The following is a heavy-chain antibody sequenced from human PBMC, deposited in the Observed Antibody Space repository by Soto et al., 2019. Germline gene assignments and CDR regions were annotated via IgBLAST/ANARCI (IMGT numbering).Heavy chain of an antibody. J-gene: IGHJ3*02. D-gene: IGHD3-9*01. Sequence: GGSLRLSCAASGFTFSSYSMNWVRQAPGKGLEWVSSISSSSSYIYYADSVKGRFTISRDNAKNSLYLQMNSLRAEDTAVYYCARDPTYYDILDDAFDIWGQGTMVTVSS. CDR1: GFTFSSYS. CDR3: ARDPTYYDILDDAFDI. V-gene: IGHV3-21*01. CDR2: ISSSSSYI.